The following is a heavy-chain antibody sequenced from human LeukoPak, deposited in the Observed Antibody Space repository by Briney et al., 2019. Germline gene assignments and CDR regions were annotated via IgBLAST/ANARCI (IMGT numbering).Heavy chain of an antibody. V-gene: IGHV3-7*01. CDR3: ARDPAYSNSPYYLDY. J-gene: IGHJ4*02. D-gene: IGHD6-13*01. CDR1: GFTFSSYW. CDR2: IKQDGSEK. Sequence: GGSLRLSCAASGFTFSSYWMSWVRQAPGKGLEWVANIKQDGSEKYYVDSVKGRFTISRDNAKNSLYLQMNSLRAEDTAVFYCARDPAYSNSPYYLDYWGQGTLVTVSS.